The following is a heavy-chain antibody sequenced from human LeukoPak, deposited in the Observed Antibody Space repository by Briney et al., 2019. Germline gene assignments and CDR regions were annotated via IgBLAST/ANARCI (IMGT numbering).Heavy chain of an antibody. CDR3: ARESPYGGLIDY. CDR1: GGTFSSYA. CDR2: IIPIFGTA. D-gene: IGHD4-23*01. V-gene: IGHV1-69*13. J-gene: IGHJ4*02. Sequence: SVKVSCKASGGTFSSYAISWVRQAPGQGLEWMGGIIPIFGTANYAQKFQGRVTCTADESTSTAYMELSSLRSEDTAVYFCARESPYGGLIDYWGQGTLVTVSS.